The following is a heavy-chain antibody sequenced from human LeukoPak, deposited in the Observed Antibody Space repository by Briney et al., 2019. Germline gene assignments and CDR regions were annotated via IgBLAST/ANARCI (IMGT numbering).Heavy chain of an antibody. Sequence: GGSLRLSCAASGFTFSDYYINWIRQAPGKGLEWVSYMSSSGSAIYYADSVKGRFTISRDNAKNSLYLQMNSLSAEDTAIYYCARDRRDGYNVLDYWGQGTLVTVSS. D-gene: IGHD5-24*01. J-gene: IGHJ4*02. V-gene: IGHV3-11*04. CDR1: GFTFSDYY. CDR3: ARDRRDGYNVLDY. CDR2: MSSSGSAI.